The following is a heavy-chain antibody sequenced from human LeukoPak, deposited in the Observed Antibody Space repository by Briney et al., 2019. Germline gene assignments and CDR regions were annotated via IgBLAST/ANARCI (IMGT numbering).Heavy chain of an antibody. Sequence: SETLSLTCTVAGGSISSYYWSWIRLPAGKGLEWVGRIYTSGSTNNNPSFKSGFTLSVATSKTQFSLKLSSVTAADTAVYYCARDGYYDFWSGYNYYYYYMDVWGKGTTVTVSS. D-gene: IGHD3-3*01. V-gene: IGHV4-4*07. CDR1: GGSISSYY. J-gene: IGHJ6*03. CDR2: IYTSGST. CDR3: ARDGYYDFWSGYNYYYYYMDV.